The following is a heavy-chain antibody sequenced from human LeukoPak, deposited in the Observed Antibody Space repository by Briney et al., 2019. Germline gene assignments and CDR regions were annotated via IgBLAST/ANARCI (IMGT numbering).Heavy chain of an antibody. CDR2: ISWNSGSI. CDR3: AKADLLGDAFDI. CDR1: GFTFDDYA. Sequence: SLRLSCAASGFTFDDYAMHWVRQAPGKGLEWVSGISWNSGSIGYADSVKGRFTISRDNAKNSLYLQMNSLRAEDTALYYCAKADLLGDAFDIWGQRTRVTVS. J-gene: IGHJ3*02. D-gene: IGHD2-15*01. V-gene: IGHV3-9*01.